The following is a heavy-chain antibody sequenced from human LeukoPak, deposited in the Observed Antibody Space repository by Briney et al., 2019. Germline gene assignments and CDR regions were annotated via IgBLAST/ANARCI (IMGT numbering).Heavy chain of an antibody. V-gene: IGHV1-69*05. D-gene: IGHD2-2*02. J-gene: IGHJ4*02. CDR3: ARDVGYCSSTSCYTDSYFDY. Sequence: SVTVSCKASGGTFISYAISWVRQAPGQGLEWMGGIIPIFGTANYAQKFQGRVTITTDESTSTAYMELSSLRSEDTAVYYCARDVGYCSSTSCYTDSYFDYWGQGTLVTVSS. CDR2: IIPIFGTA. CDR1: GGTFISYA.